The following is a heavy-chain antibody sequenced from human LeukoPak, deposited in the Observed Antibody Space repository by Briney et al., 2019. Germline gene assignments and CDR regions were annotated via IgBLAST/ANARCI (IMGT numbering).Heavy chain of an antibody. CDR3: ARDRESSSWFDY. D-gene: IGHD6-13*01. Sequence: GGSLRLSCAASGFTFSSYSMNWVRQAPGKGLEWVSSISSSSSYIYYADSVKGRFTISRDNAKNSLYLQMKSLRAEDTAVYYCARDRESSSWFDYWGQGTPVTVSS. CDR1: GFTFSSYS. CDR2: ISSSSSYI. V-gene: IGHV3-21*01. J-gene: IGHJ4*02.